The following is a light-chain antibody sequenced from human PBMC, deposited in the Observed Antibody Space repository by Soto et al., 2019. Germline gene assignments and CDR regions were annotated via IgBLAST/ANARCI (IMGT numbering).Light chain of an antibody. CDR3: QQRSNWPPGVIT. Sequence: IVWTQSPATLSLSPGERASLSCRASQSVSSYLAWYQQKPGQAPRLLIYDASNRATGIPARFSGSGSGTDFTLTISSLEPEDFAVYYCQQRSNWPPGVITFGQGTRLEIK. CDR1: QSVSSY. CDR2: DAS. V-gene: IGKV3-11*01. J-gene: IGKJ5*01.